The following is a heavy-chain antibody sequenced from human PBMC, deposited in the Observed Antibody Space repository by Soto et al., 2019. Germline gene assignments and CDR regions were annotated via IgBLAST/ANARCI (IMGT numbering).Heavy chain of an antibody. D-gene: IGHD4-4*01. J-gene: IGHJ4*02. CDR1: VGSISSGGYS. Sequence: SDTLSLTCAVSVGSISSGGYSWSWIRQPPGKGLEWIGYIYHSGSTYYNPPLKSRVTISVDRSKNQFSLKLSSVTAADTAVYYCARGMTTVTTLDYWGQGTLVTGSS. CDR3: ARGMTTVTTLDY. V-gene: IGHV4-30-2*01. CDR2: IYHSGST.